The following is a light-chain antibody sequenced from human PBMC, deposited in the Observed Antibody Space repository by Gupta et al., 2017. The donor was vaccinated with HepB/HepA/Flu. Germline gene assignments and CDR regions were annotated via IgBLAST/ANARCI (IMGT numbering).Light chain of an antibody. J-gene: IGKJ4*01. Sequence: EIVMTQSPATLSVSPGERATLSCRASQSVRINLAWYQQIAGQPPRLLIYGASTRDSGIPARFSGSGCGTEFTLTISSRQSEDFAVYYCQQYDDWPPLTFGGGTKVAIK. CDR1: QSVRIN. CDR2: GAS. CDR3: QQYDDWPPLT. V-gene: IGKV3-15*01.